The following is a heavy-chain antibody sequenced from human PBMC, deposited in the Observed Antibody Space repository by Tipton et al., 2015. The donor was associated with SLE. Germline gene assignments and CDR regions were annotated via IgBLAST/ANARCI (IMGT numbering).Heavy chain of an antibody. Sequence: LRLSCTVSGGSIDTSDYFWGWIRQPPGKGLEWIGIVYYSGITYYNPSLQSRISMSVDTSKNQFPLKLNSVTAADSAVFFCARQTATGPYNYYFDAMDVWGQGTTVAVSS. CDR3: ARQTATGPYNYYFDAMDV. V-gene: IGHV4-39*06. CDR2: VYYSGIT. CDR1: GGSIDTSDYF. J-gene: IGHJ6*02. D-gene: IGHD1-1*01.